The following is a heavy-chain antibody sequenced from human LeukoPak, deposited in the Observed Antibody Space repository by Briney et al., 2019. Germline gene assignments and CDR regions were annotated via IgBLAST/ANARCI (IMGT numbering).Heavy chain of an antibody. CDR1: GFTFSSYE. J-gene: IGHJ4*02. V-gene: IGHV3-48*03. D-gene: IGHD6-13*01. CDR2: ISSSGSTI. Sequence: PGGSLRLSCAASGFTFSSYEMNWVRQAPGKGLEWVSYISSSGSTIYYADSVKGRFTISRDNAKNSLYLQMNSLRAEDTAVYYCARVSIAAAAIDYWGQGTLVTVSS. CDR3: ARVSIAAAAIDY.